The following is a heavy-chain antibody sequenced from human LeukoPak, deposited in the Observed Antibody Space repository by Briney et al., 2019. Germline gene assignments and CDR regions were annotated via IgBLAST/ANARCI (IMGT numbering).Heavy chain of an antibody. V-gene: IGHV3-11*06. CDR3: ARDPRTVRI. CDR2: ISGDSGDT. J-gene: IGHJ4*02. D-gene: IGHD1-1*01. CDR1: GFTFSASY. Sequence: GGSLRLSCAASGFTFSASYMTWVRQAPGKGLEWLSYISGDSGDTNYADSVKGRFTISRDNAKNSLYLQMNSLRVEDTAVYLCARDPRTVRIWGQGTLVTVSS.